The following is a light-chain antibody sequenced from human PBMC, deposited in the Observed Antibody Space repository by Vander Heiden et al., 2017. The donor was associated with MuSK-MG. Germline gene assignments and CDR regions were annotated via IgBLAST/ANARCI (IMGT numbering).Light chain of an antibody. CDR1: QSVSSY. CDR3: QQRSNWPPYT. CDR2: DAS. J-gene: IGKJ2*01. V-gene: IGKV3-11*01. Sequence: EIVLTQSPATLSLSPGERATLSCRASQSVSSYLAWYQQKPGQAPRLLIYDASNRDTGIPARFSGSGYGTDFTLTISSLEPEDFAVYYCQQRSNWPPYTFGQGTKLEIK.